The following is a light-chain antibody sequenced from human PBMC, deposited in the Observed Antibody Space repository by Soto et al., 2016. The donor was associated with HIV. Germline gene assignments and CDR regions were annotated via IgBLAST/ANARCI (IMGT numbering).Light chain of an antibody. V-gene: IGKV1-5*03. CDR1: QSINKW. CDR2: KAS. CDR3: QQYNSYWT. Sequence: DIRMTQSPSTLSASLGDRVTITCRASQSINKWLAWYQQKPGKAPNLLIYKASTSQSGVPSTFSGSGSGTEFTLIISSLQPDDFATYYCQQYNSYWTFGQGTKVE. J-gene: IGKJ1*01.